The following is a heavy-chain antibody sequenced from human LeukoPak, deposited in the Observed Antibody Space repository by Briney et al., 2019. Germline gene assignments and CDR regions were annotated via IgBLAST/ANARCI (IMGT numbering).Heavy chain of an antibody. Sequence: PGGSLRLSCAASGFTFSSYCMSWVRQAPGKGLEWVSSISSISSHIYYADSVKGRFTISRDNAENSLYLQMNSLRAEDTAVYYCARGAEYYYDSSDAFDIWGQGTMVTVSS. D-gene: IGHD3-22*01. V-gene: IGHV3-21*01. CDR1: GFTFSSYC. CDR2: ISSISSHI. J-gene: IGHJ3*02. CDR3: ARGAEYYYDSSDAFDI.